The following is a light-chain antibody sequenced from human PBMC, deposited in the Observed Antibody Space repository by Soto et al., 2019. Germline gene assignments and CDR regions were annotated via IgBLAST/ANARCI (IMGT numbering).Light chain of an antibody. CDR2: EVT. CDR1: SSDVGAYNY. CDR3: SSFTSRFTFV. J-gene: IGLJ1*01. Sequence: QSALTQPPSVSGSPGQSVTISCTGTSSDVGAYNYVSWYQQHPGKAPKLMISEVTNRPSGVSDRFSGSKSGNTASLTISGLQAEDEADYYCSSFTSRFTFVFGTGTKVTVL. V-gene: IGLV2-14*01.